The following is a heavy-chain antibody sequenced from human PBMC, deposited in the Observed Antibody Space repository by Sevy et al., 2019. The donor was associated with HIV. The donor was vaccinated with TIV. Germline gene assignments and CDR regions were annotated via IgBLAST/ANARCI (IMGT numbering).Heavy chain of an antibody. V-gene: IGHV1-2*06. Sequence: ASVKVSCKASGYTFSDYYIHWVRQAPGQGLEWMGRIKPDTGRPNYVQKFQGRVTMTRDTSINTLYMEMNSLRSDDTAICYCTREAIAGRKFDYFDYWGRGTLVTVSS. CDR1: GYTFSDYY. CDR2: IKPDTGRP. CDR3: TREAIAGRKFDYFDY. D-gene: IGHD6-13*01. J-gene: IGHJ4*02.